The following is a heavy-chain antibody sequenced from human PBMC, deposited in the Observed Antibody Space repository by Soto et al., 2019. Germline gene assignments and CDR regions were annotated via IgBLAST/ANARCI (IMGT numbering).Heavy chain of an antibody. CDR1: GFTFSIYA. J-gene: IGHJ6*01. CDR3: AKAGFNYYYGMDV. V-gene: IGHV3-23*01. CDR2: ISGSGGST. Sequence: PRGSLLLSSATSGFTFSIYAMSWVRQAPGKGLEWVSAISGSGGSTYYADSVKGRFTISRDNSKNTLYLQMNSLRAEDTAVYYCAKAGFNYYYGMDVWGQGTTVTVSS.